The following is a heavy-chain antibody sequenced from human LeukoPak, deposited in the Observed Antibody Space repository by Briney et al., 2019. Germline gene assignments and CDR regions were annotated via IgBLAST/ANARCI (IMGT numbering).Heavy chain of an antibody. D-gene: IGHD5-18*01. CDR1: GFTFSSYG. Sequence: GGSLRLSCAASGFTFSSYGMHWVRQAPGRGLEWVAVISYDETDKYYTDSVKGRFTISRDNSKNTLYLQMNSLRPEDTAVYYCAKDRAEYSYGQNLDYWGQGTLVTVSS. J-gene: IGHJ4*02. CDR3: AKDRAEYSYGQNLDY. CDR2: ISYDETDK. V-gene: IGHV3-30*18.